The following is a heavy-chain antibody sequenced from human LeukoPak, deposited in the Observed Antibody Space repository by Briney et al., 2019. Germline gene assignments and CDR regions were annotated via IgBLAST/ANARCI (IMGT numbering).Heavy chain of an antibody. CDR2: IHTSGST. CDR1: GGSISSDTYY. D-gene: IGHD2-15*01. Sequence: SETLSLTCTVSGGSISSDTYYWGWIRQPAGKGLEWIGRIHTSGSTNYNPSLKSRVTMSVDTSKNKFSLKLSSVTAADTAVYYCARTHPDIVVVVAATPFSSWGQGTLVTVSS. CDR3: ARTHPDIVVVVAATPFSS. V-gene: IGHV4-61*02. J-gene: IGHJ5*02.